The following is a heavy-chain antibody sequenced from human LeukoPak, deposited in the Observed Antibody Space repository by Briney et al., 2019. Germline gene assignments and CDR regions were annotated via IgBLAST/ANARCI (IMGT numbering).Heavy chain of an antibody. CDR3: ARDRGSGWFVY. V-gene: IGHV1-18*01. Sequence: ASVQVSCKASGYTFTSYGVTWVRQAPGQGLEWMGWISAYNGNTNYAQKLQGRVTMTTDTSTSTAYMELRSLRSDDTAVYYCARDRGSGWFVYWGQGTLVTVSS. CDR2: ISAYNGNT. D-gene: IGHD6-19*01. J-gene: IGHJ5*01. CDR1: GYTFTSYG.